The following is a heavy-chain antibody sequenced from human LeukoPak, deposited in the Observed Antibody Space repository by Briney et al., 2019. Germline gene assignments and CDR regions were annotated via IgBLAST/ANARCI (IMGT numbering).Heavy chain of an antibody. V-gene: IGHV3-21*01. CDR3: ARGLIAAAAGYFQH. J-gene: IGHJ1*01. D-gene: IGHD6-13*01. Sequence: PGGSLRLSCAASGFTFSSYSMNWVRQAPGKGLEWVSSISSSSSYIYYADSVKGRFTISRDNAKNSLYLQMNSLRAEDTAVYYCARGLIAAAAGYFQHWGQGTLVTVSS. CDR1: GFTFSSYS. CDR2: ISSSSSYI.